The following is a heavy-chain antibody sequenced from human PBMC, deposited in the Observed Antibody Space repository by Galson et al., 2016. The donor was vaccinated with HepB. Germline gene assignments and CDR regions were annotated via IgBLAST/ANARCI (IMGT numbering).Heavy chain of an antibody. J-gene: IGHJ4*02. CDR1: GFTFNVHG. CDR3: AKGDYDVLRYSDH. Sequence: SLRLSCAESGFTFNVHGLHWVRQAPGKGLAWVASISHDGSNSYHVDSVKGRFTISRDNFKSTLYLEMNSMKGEDTAIYYCAKGDYDVLRYSDHWGQGTLVTVSS. CDR2: ISHDGSNS. D-gene: IGHD3-9*01. V-gene: IGHV3-30*18.